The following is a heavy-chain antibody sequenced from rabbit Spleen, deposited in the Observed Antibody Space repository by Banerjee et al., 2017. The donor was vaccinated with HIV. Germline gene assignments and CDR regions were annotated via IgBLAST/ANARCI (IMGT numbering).Heavy chain of an antibody. CDR1: GFSFSSNA. V-gene: IGHV1S40*01. D-gene: IGHD8-1*01. Sequence: QSLEESGGDLVQPEGSLTLTCTASGFSFSSNAMYWFRQAPGKGLEWIGSIYDSDGKSYYASWVLGRFTISRTSSTTVTLQMTSLTAADTATYFCARDGTGGSYFALWGPGTLVTVS. J-gene: IGHJ4*01. CDR2: IYDSDGKS. CDR3: ARDGTGGSYFAL.